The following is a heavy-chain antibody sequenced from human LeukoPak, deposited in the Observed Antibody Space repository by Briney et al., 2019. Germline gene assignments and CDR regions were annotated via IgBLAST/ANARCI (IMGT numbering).Heavy chain of an antibody. J-gene: IGHJ3*02. Sequence: SETLSLTCTASGGSISTQYWSWIRQPAGKGLEWIGRIYSSGRTNYNPSLKSRVSMSVDTSKNEFSLKLSSVTAADTAVYYCARHPGASDIWGQGTMVTVSS. CDR2: IYSSGRT. V-gene: IGHV4-4*07. CDR1: GGSISTQY. CDR3: ARHPGASDI.